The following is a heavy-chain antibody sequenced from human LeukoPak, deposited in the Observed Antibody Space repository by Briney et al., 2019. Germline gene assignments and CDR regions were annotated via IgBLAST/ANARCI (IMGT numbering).Heavy chain of an antibody. V-gene: IGHV3-30*04. CDR1: GFTFSSYA. CDR2: ISYDGSNK. D-gene: IGHD4-17*01. Sequence: GGSLRLSCAASGFTFSSYAMHWVRQAPGKGLEWVAVISYDGSNKYYADSVKGRFTISRDNSKNTLYLQMNSLRAEDTAVYYCARGYGDYANYFDYWGQGTLVTVSS. J-gene: IGHJ4*02. CDR3: ARGYGDYANYFDY.